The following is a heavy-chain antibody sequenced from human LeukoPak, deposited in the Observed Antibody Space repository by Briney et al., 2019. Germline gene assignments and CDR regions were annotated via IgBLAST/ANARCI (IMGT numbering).Heavy chain of an antibody. CDR1: GASDTDYY. CDR3: TRGHWGLQS. J-gene: IGHJ5*02. V-gene: IGHV4-59*02. CDR2: IHHSGNS. Sequence: SETLSLTCTVSGASDTDYYWSWIRQSPGKGLEWISYIHHSGNSDYNPSLRSRVTTSLDTSKNQFSLNLISVTAADTAVYYCTRGHWGLQSWSQGTLVTVSS. D-gene: IGHD7-27*01.